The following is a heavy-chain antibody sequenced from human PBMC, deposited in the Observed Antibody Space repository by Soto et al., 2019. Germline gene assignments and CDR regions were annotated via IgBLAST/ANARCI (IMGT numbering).Heavy chain of an antibody. D-gene: IGHD2-2*01. CDR3: AREWGDIVVVPAASHRYGMDV. CDR1: GGSFSGYY. V-gene: IGHV4-34*01. Sequence: SETLSLTCAVYGGSFSGYYWSWIRQPPGKGLEWIGEINHSGSTNYNPSLKSRVTISVDTSKNQFSLKLSSVTAADTAVYYCAREWGDIVVVPAASHRYGMDVWGQGTTVTVSS. CDR2: INHSGST. J-gene: IGHJ6*02.